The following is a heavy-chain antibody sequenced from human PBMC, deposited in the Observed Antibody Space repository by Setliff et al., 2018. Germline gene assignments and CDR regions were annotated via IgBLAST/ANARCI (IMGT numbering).Heavy chain of an antibody. J-gene: IGHJ5*02. V-gene: IGHV4-34*01. Sequence: SETLSLTCSVSGESFSNNYWSWIRQTPGKGLEWIGESNHGGSTTYHPSLKSRLTMSVDTSKNQFSLKLAAVDTAVYYCARVTNWGLDLRFDPWGQGILVTVSS. D-gene: IGHD7-27*01. CDR3: ARVTNWGLDLRFDP. CDR1: GESFSNNY. CDR2: SNHGGST.